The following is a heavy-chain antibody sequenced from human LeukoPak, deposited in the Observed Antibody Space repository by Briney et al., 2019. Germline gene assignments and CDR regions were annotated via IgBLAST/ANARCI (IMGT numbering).Heavy chain of an antibody. CDR1: GFTFSSYW. Sequence: GGSLRLSCAASGFTFSSYWMSWVRQAPGKGLEWVANIKQDGSEKYYVDSVKGRFTISRDNAKNSLYLQMNSLRAEDTAVYYCARNHYDFWSGYLYYFDYWGQGTLVTVSS. J-gene: IGHJ4*02. V-gene: IGHV3-7*01. D-gene: IGHD3-3*01. CDR2: IKQDGSEK. CDR3: ARNHYDFWSGYLYYFDY.